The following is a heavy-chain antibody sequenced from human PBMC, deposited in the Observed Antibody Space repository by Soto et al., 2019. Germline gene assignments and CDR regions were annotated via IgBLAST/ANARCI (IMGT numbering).Heavy chain of an antibody. CDR2: ISYDGNNK. CDR3: AKDIEEVVYYYGMDV. D-gene: IGHD1-26*01. CDR1: GFTFSSYG. V-gene: IGHV3-30*18. Sequence: GGSLRLSCSASGFTFSSYGMHWFRQAPGKGLEWVALISYDGNNKYYADSVKGRFTIARDNSKNTLFLEMNSLRTEDTAVYYCAKDIEEVVYYYGMDVWGQGTTVTVSS. J-gene: IGHJ6*02.